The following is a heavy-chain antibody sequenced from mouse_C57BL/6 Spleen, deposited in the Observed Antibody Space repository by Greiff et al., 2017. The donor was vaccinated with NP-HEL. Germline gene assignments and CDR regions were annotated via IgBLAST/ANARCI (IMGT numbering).Heavy chain of an antibody. D-gene: IGHD1-1*01. J-gene: IGHJ1*03. Sequence: QVHVKQPGAELVMPGASVKLSCKASGYTFTSYWMHWVKQRPGQGLEWIGEIDPSDSYTNYNQKFKGKSTLTVDKSSSTAYMQLSSLTSEDSAVYYCASLYYGSSYGYFDVWGTGTTVTVSS. CDR1: GYTFTSYW. CDR3: ASLYYGSSYGYFDV. CDR2: IDPSDSYT. V-gene: IGHV1-69*01.